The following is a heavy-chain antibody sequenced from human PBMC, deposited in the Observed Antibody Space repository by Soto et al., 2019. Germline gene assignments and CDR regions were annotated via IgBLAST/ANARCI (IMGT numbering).Heavy chain of an antibody. D-gene: IGHD4-17*01. CDR3: ARDRGDYGDYGDAFDI. Sequence: SETLSLTCTVSGGSISSYYWSWIRQPPGKGLEWIGYIYYSGSTNYNPSLKSRVTISVDTSKNQFSLKLSSVTAADTAVYYCARDRGDYGDYGDAFDIWGQGTMVTVSS. CDR2: IYYSGST. CDR1: GGSISSYY. V-gene: IGHV4-59*01. J-gene: IGHJ3*02.